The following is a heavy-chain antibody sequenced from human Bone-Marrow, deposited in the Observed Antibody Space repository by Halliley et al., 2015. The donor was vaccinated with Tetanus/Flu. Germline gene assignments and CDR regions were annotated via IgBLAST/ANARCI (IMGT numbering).Heavy chain of an antibody. Sequence: TLSLTCSVSGGSISGYYWSWIRQHPGKGLEWIGDIYYSGSTYYNPSLQSRVTTSVDTSKNQFSLKMTSVTAADTAVYYCARGLGDRGYCSSGSCYYYYGMDVWGQGTTVTVSS. D-gene: IGHD2-15*01. V-gene: IGHV4-31*03. CDR2: IYYSGST. CDR3: ARGLGDRGYCSSGSCYYYYGMDV. CDR1: GGSISGYY. J-gene: IGHJ6*02.